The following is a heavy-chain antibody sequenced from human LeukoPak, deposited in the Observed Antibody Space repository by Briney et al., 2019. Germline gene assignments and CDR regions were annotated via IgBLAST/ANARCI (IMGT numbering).Heavy chain of an antibody. CDR1: GFTFSNYG. CDR3: AVLTICGGDCYPFDY. V-gene: IGHV3-30*02. Sequence: WVSLSRSCSASGFTFSNYGMHWVRHAPGKGLEGVAFIRYDGSNKYYADSVKGRFTSARDNSKNTLYLQMNSLRAEDTDVYYCAVLTICGGDCYPFDYWGQGTLVTVSS. D-gene: IGHD2-21*02. J-gene: IGHJ4*02. CDR2: IRYDGSNK.